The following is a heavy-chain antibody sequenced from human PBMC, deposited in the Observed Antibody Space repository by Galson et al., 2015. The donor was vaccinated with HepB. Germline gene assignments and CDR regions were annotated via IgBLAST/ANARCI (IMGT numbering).Heavy chain of an antibody. D-gene: IGHD4-11*01. CDR1: GFIFTSSA. V-gene: IGHV1-58*02. Sequence: SVKVSCKASGFIFTSSAMQWVRQARGQRLEWIGWIVVGSGNTNYAQKFQERVTITRDMSTSTAYMELSSLRSEDTAVYYCAAGDYSNYDWPGGDAFDIWGQGTMVTVSS. CDR3: AAGDYSNYDWPGGDAFDI. CDR2: IVVGSGNT. J-gene: IGHJ3*02.